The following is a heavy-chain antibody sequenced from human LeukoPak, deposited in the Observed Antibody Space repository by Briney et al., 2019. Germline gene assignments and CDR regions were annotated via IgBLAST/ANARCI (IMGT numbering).Heavy chain of an antibody. CDR3: AKASAMIVVVSKHFDY. CDR1: GFTFITYG. CDR2: ITSGGSTI. J-gene: IGHJ4*02. V-gene: IGHV3-48*03. Sequence: GGSLRLSCAASGFTFITYGMSWVRQAPGKGLEWVSYITSGGSTIYYADFVKGRFTISRDNAKNSLYLQMNSLRAEDTAVYYCAKASAMIVVVSKHFDYWGQGTLVTVSS. D-gene: IGHD3-22*01.